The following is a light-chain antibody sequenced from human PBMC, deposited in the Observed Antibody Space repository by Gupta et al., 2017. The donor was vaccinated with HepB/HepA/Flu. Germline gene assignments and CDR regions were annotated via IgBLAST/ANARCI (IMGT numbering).Light chain of an antibody. CDR2: CAS. J-gene: IGKJ5*01. V-gene: IGKV4-1*01. CDR3: QQEDHTPLT. CDR1: QNVLYSNNQDF. Sequence: VMSKYTDSLAVCLGERATLNCKSSQNVLYSNNQDFLAWYQQKPGHPPKLLISCASTRESGVPDSFSGSGSGTDFSLTISSLQAEDLAVYYCQQEDHTPLTFGQGTQLEIK.